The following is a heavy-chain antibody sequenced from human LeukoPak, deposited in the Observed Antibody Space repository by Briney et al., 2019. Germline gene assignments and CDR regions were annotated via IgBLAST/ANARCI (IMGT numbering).Heavy chain of an antibody. Sequence: SETLSLTCTVSGGSISSYYWSWIRQPPGKGLEWIGYIYYSGSTNYNPSLKSRVTISVDTSKNQFSLKLSSVSAADPAVYYCARETLSDFWSGYYSWGQGTLVTVSS. V-gene: IGHV4-59*01. CDR1: GGSISSYY. D-gene: IGHD3-3*01. J-gene: IGHJ4*02. CDR2: IYYSGST. CDR3: ARETLSDFWSGYYS.